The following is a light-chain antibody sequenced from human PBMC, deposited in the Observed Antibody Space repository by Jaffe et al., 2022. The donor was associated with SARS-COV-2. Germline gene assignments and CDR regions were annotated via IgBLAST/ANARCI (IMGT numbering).Light chain of an antibody. Sequence: DIQMTQSPSTLSASIGDRVTITCRASQSISTWLAWYQQKPGKAPKLLLYKASSLESGVPSRFSGSGSGTEFTLTISSLQPDDFATYYCQQYSIFSRTFGQGTEVEIK. CDR3: QQYSIFSRT. CDR1: QSISTW. CDR2: KAS. V-gene: IGKV1-5*03. J-gene: IGKJ1*01.